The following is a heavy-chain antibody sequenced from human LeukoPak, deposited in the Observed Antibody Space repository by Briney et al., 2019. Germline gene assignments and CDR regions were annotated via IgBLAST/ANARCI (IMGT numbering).Heavy chain of an antibody. J-gene: IGHJ4*02. D-gene: IGHD5-24*01. V-gene: IGHV3-64D*09. CDR3: VKDRWIDY. CDR1: GFTFSSYE. Sequence: GGSLRLSCAASGFTFSSYEMSWVRQAPGRGLQYVSSISSNGGKTYYADSVKGRFTISRDNSKNTLYLQMSSLRLEDTAVYYCVKDRWIDYWGQGVLVTVSS. CDR2: ISSNGGKT.